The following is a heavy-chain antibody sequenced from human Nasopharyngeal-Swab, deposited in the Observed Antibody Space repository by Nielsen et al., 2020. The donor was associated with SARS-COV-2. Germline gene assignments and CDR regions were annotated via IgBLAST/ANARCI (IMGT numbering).Heavy chain of an antibody. CDR3: ARATSNIVLMVYAIGAFDI. D-gene: IGHD2-8*01. CDR1: GGSISSGGYY. J-gene: IGHJ3*02. CDR2: IYYSGST. V-gene: IGHV4-31*03. Sequence: LRLSCTVSGGSISSGGYYWSWIRQHPGKGLEWIGYIYYSGSTYYNPSLKSRVTISVDTSKNQFSLKLSSVTAADTAVYYCARATSNIVLMVYAIGAFDIWGQGTMVTVSS.